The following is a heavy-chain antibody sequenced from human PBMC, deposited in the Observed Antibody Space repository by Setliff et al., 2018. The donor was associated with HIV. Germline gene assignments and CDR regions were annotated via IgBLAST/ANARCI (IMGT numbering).Heavy chain of an antibody. CDR3: ARGVNSGTYWGYYYYMDV. D-gene: IGHD1-26*01. CDR1: GGSINSYY. V-gene: IGHV4-4*08. J-gene: IGHJ6*03. Sequence: SETLSLTCSVSGGSINSYYWNWVRQPPGKGLEWIAYKHTSGSTNYNPSLKSRVIISVDASKNQFSLRLSSVTAADTAIYYCARGVNSGTYWGYYYYMDVWGKGTTVTVSS. CDR2: KHTSGST.